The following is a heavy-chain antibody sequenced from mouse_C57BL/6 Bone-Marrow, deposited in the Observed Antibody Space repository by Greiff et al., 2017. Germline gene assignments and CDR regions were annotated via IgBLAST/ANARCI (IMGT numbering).Heavy chain of an antibody. Sequence: QVQLQQSGAELVRPGASVTLSCKASGYTFTDYEMHWVKQTPVHGLEWIGAIDPETGGTAYNQKFKGKAILTADKSSSTAYMELRSLTSEDSAVYYCTRGYYYGSLDYWGQGTTLTVSS. J-gene: IGHJ2*01. CDR3: TRGYYYGSLDY. D-gene: IGHD1-1*01. V-gene: IGHV1-15*01. CDR2: IDPETGGT. CDR1: GYTFTDYE.